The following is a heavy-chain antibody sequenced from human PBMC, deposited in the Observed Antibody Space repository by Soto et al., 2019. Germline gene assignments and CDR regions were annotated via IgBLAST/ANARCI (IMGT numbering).Heavy chain of an antibody. Sequence: EVQLVESGGGLVEPGGSLRLSCATSTSTFTIAWMSWVRQAPGKGLEWVGHIKSTADGGTTDYAGPVKGRFTISRDDSKNTLYLHMNSLKTEDTAVYFCTTSVRYHGDYDYWGQGTLVTVSS. CDR3: TTSVRYHGDYDY. CDR1: TSTFTIAW. D-gene: IGHD4-17*01. CDR2: IKSTADGGTT. J-gene: IGHJ4*02. V-gene: IGHV3-15*01.